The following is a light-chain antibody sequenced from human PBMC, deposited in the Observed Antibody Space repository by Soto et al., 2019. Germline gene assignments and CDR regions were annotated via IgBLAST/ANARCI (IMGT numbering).Light chain of an antibody. J-gene: IGKJ1*01. Sequence: DLQMTQSPSTLSASVGDRVTITCRASQSISSWLAWYQQKPGKAPKLLIYKASSLESGVPSRFSGRGSGTEFTLTISSLQPDDFATYYCQQYNNYWTFGQGTKVEIK. CDR3: QQYNNYWT. V-gene: IGKV1-5*03. CDR1: QSISSW. CDR2: KAS.